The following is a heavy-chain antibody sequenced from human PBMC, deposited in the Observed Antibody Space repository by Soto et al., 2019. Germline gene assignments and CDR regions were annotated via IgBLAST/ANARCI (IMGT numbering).Heavy chain of an antibody. CDR2: INHSGST. J-gene: IGHJ6*03. V-gene: IGHV4-34*01. CDR1: GGSFSGYY. Sequence: PSETLSLTCAVYGGSFSGYYWSWIRQRQGKGLERIGEINHSGSTNYNPSLKSRVTISVATSKNQFSLTLSSVTAADTAVYYCARYRGYSNGLWFGELSRPVDVWGKGTTVTVSS. D-gene: IGHD3-10*01. CDR3: ARYRGYSNGLWFGELSRPVDV.